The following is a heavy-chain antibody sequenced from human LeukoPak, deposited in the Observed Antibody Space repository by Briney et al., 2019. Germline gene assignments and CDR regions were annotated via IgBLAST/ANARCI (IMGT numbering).Heavy chain of an antibody. J-gene: IGHJ4*02. CDR1: GGSISSYY. D-gene: IGHD6-19*01. CDR3: ARTEEVYSSGWYVMDY. CDR2: IYTSGST. Sequence: SETLSLTCTVSGGSISSYYWSWIRQPAGKGREWIGRIYTSGSTNYNPSLKSRVTMSVDTSKNQFSLKLSSVTAADTAVYYCARTEEVYSSGWYVMDYWGQGTLVTVSS. V-gene: IGHV4-4*07.